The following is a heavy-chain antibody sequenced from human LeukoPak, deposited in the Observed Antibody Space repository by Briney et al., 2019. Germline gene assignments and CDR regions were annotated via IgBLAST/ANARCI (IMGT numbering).Heavy chain of an antibody. CDR3: ASTYSSGRYFDY. J-gene: IGHJ4*02. Sequence: PSETLSLTCTVSGGSISSYYWSWIRQPAGKGLEWIGRIYTSGSTNYNPSLKSRVTMSVDTSKNQFSLQLSSVTAADTAVYYCASTYSSGRYFDYWGQGTLVTVSS. D-gene: IGHD6-19*01. CDR1: GGSISSYY. CDR2: IYTSGST. V-gene: IGHV4-4*07.